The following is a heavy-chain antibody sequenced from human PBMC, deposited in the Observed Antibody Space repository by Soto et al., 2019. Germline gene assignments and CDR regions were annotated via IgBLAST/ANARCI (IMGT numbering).Heavy chain of an antibody. J-gene: IGHJ6*02. CDR3: ARDLWLELGPYYYYYGMDV. Sequence: GGSLRLSCAASGFTFSSYGMHWVRQAPGKGLEWVAVIWYDGSNKYYADSVKGRFTISRDNSKNTLYLQMNSLRAEDTAVYYCARDLWLELGPYYYYYGMDVWGQGTTVTVSS. CDR1: GFTFSSYG. V-gene: IGHV3-33*01. CDR2: IWYDGSNK. D-gene: IGHD1-7*01.